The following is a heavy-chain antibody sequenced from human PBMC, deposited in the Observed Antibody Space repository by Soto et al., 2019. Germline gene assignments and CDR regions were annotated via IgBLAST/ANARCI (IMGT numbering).Heavy chain of an antibody. D-gene: IGHD6-13*01. V-gene: IGHV3-30*18. Sequence: QVQLVESGGGVVQPGRSLRLSCAASGFTFSSYGMHWVRQAPGKGLEWVAVISYDGSNKYYADSVKGRFTISRDNSKNTLYLQMNSLRAEDTAVYYCAKGVGARQLVLFDYWGQGTLVTVSS. J-gene: IGHJ4*02. CDR1: GFTFSSYG. CDR3: AKGVGARQLVLFDY. CDR2: ISYDGSNK.